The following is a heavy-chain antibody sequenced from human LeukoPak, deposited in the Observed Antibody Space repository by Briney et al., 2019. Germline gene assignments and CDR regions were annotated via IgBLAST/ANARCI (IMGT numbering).Heavy chain of an antibody. CDR2: ISWNSGSI. Sequence: GGSLRLSCAASGFTFDDYAMHWVRQAPGKGLEWVSGISWNSGSIGYADSVKGRFTISRDNAKNSLYLQMNSLRAEDTALYYCAKGRFGQLLSWYFDLWGRGTLVSVSS. CDR1: GFTFDDYA. J-gene: IGHJ2*01. V-gene: IGHV3-9*01. D-gene: IGHD3-10*01. CDR3: AKGRFGQLLSWYFDL.